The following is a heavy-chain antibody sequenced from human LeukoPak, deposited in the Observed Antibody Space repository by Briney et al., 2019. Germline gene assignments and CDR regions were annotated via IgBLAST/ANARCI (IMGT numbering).Heavy chain of an antibody. V-gene: IGHV4-39*07. D-gene: IGHD6-19*01. CDR1: GGSISSSSYY. CDR3: ARGYSSGLFDY. J-gene: IGHJ4*02. Sequence: SETLSLTCTVSGGSISSSSYYWGWLRQPPGKGLGWIGSIYYSGSTYYNPSLKSRVTISVDTSKNQFSLKLSSVTAAETAVYYCARGYSSGLFDYWGQGTLVTVSS. CDR2: IYYSGST.